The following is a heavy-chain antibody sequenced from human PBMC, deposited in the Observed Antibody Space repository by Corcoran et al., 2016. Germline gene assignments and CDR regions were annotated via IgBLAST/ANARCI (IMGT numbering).Heavy chain of an antibody. CDR1: GGSLSSYY. V-gene: IGHV4-59*01. CDR3: ARGWYSSGWYDAFDI. J-gene: IGHJ3*02. CDR2: IYYSGST. Sequence: QVQLQESGPGLVKPSETLSLTFTVSGGSLSSYYWSWIRQPPGKGLEWIGYIYYSGSTNYNPSPKSRVTISVDTSKNQFSLKLSPVTAADTAVYYCARGWYSSGWYDAFDIWGQGTMVTVSS. D-gene: IGHD6-19*01.